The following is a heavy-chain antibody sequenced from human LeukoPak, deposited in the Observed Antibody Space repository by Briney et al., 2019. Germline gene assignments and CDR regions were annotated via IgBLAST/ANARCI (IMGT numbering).Heavy chain of an antibody. CDR1: GVSFSRYS. D-gene: IGHD2-15*01. Sequence: SETLRLSCSVSGVSFSRYSWSWVRQPPGKGLEWIGYIHGSGNTKYNPSLKSRVTISVDTSTNRFSLKLNSVTATDTAVYYCARLSRYCYDGSCYGVNWLDSWGQGTLVTVSS. J-gene: IGHJ5*01. CDR2: IHGSGNT. CDR3: ARLSRYCYDGSCYGVNWLDS. V-gene: IGHV4-59*01.